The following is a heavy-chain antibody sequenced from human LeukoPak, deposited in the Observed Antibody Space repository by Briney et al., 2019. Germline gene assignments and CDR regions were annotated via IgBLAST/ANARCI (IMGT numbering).Heavy chain of an antibody. Sequence: HPGGSLRLSCAASGFTFSSYAMSWIRQAPGKGLEWVSVIYSGGSTYYADSVKGRFTISRDNSKNTLYLQMNSLRAEDTAVYYCARGGREVVTAIFWGQGTLVTVSS. V-gene: IGHV3-53*01. D-gene: IGHD2-21*02. CDR2: IYSGGST. J-gene: IGHJ4*02. CDR3: ARGGREVVTAIF. CDR1: GFTFSSYA.